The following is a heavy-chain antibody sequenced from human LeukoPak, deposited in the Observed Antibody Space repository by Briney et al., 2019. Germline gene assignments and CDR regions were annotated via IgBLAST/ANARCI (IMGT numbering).Heavy chain of an antibody. J-gene: IGHJ1*01. Sequence: TASETLSLTCTVSGGSISSSSYYWGWIRQPPGKGLEWIGSIYYSGSTYYNPSLKSRVTISVDTSKNQFSLKLSSVTAADTAVYYCARDRIVVVITANPSAEYFQHWGQGTLVTVSS. CDR1: GGSISSSSYY. D-gene: IGHD3-22*01. V-gene: IGHV4-39*07. CDR2: IYYSGST. CDR3: ARDRIVVVITANPSAEYFQH.